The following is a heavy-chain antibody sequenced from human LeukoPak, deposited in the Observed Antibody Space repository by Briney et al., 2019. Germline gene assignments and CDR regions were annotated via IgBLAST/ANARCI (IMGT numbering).Heavy chain of an antibody. D-gene: IGHD6-19*01. CDR2: IGDSGVST. J-gene: IGHJ3*02. V-gene: IGHV3-23*01. CDR1: GFTFSTYA. Sequence: PGGSLRLSCAASGFTFSTYAMNWVRQAPGKGPEWVSGIGDSGVSTFYADSVKGRFAISRGNSKNTLYLRMNSLRVEDTAVYYCAKDVQWLANAFDIWGPGTMVTVSS. CDR3: AKDVQWLANAFDI.